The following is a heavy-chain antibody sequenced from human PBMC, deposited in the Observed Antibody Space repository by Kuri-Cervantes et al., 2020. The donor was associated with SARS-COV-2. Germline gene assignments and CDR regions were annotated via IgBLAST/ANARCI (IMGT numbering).Heavy chain of an antibody. CDR1: GYTFTYRY. CDR2: INPSGGST. J-gene: IGHJ4*02. Sequence: ASVKVSCKASGYTFTYRYLHWVRQAPGQALEWMGIINPSGGSTSYAQKFQGRVTMTRDTSTSTVYMELSSLRSEDTAVYYCAKEYCTGGVCYGYWGQGTLVTVSS. D-gene: IGHD2-8*02. CDR3: AKEYCTGGVCYGY. V-gene: IGHV1-46*01.